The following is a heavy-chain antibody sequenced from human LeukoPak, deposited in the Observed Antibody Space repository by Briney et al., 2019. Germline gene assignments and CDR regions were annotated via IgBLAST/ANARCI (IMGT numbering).Heavy chain of an antibody. D-gene: IGHD3-22*01. J-gene: IGHJ4*02. V-gene: IGHV3-15*01. CDR2: IKSKTDGGTT. CDR3: TTEGPYYDSSGYYYPFDY. Sequence: GGSLRLSCAASGFTFSNAWMSWVRQAPGKGLEWVGRIKSKTDGGTTDYAAPVKGRFTISRDDSKNTLYLQMNSLKTEDTAVYYCTTEGPYYDSSGYYYPFDYWGQGTLVTVSP. CDR1: GFTFSNAW.